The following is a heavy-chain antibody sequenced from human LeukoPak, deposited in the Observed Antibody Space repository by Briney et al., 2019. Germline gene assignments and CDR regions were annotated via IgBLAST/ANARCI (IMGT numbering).Heavy chain of an antibody. CDR3: ARQLGYYDSSGYSDY. J-gene: IGHJ4*02. CDR2: IYPGDSDT. V-gene: IGHV5-51*01. Sequence: GESLKISWKGSGYSFTSYWIGWVRQMPGKGLEWMGSIYPGDSDTRYSPSFQGQVTISADQSISTAYLQWSSLKAWDTAMYYCARQLGYYDSSGYSDYWGQGTLVTVSS. D-gene: IGHD3-22*01. CDR1: GYSFTSYW.